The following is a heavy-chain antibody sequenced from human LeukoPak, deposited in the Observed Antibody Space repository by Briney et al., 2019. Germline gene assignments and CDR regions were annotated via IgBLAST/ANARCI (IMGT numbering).Heavy chain of an antibody. Sequence: PGGSLRLSCAASGFTFSSYHFHWVRQAPGKGLEWVSSISSDSSSFKYYAHSVQGRFTISRDHARNSMYLQMNSLRAEDTAVYYCARGTNWSPLDFDYWGQGSLVTVSS. CDR2: ISSDSSSFK. CDR1: GFTFSSYH. CDR3: ARGTNWSPLDFDY. D-gene: IGHD1-1*01. V-gene: IGHV3-21*04. J-gene: IGHJ4*02.